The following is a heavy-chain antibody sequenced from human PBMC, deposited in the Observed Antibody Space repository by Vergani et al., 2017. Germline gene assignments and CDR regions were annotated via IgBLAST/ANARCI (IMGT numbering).Heavy chain of an antibody. V-gene: IGHV4-39*01. Sequence: QLQLQESGPGLVKPSETLELTCTVPGVPIGSNSYYWGWIRQPPGKGLEWIGIIYYTGTTYYNEAHKSRLTIYVDTSKNQFSLNLTSVTAADTAVYYCTRHGRSGWAGYFQHWGQGTLVTASS. CDR3: TRHGRSGWAGYFQH. CDR2: IYYTGTT. D-gene: IGHD6-19*01. J-gene: IGHJ1*01. CDR1: GVPIGSNSYY.